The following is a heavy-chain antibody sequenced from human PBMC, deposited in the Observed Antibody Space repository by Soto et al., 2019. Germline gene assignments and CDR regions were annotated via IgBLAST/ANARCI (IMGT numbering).Heavy chain of an antibody. D-gene: IGHD6-13*01. J-gene: IGHJ5*02. V-gene: IGHV1-3*01. CDR3: VRRHVSATGIDWFDP. CDR2: INAANGDT. CDR1: GYSFTSYG. Sequence: ASVKVSCKASGYSFTSYGIHWVRQAPGQRLEWMGWINAANGDTIYSLTFQGRVTITRDTSASTAYMELSSLRFEDTAVYYCVRRHVSATGIDWFDPWGQGTLVTVSS.